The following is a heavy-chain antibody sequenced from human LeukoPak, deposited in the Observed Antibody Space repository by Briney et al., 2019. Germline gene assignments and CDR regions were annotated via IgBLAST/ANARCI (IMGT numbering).Heavy chain of an antibody. V-gene: IGHV4-59*01. J-gene: IGHJ4*02. D-gene: IGHD3-22*01. CDR2: IYYSGST. CDR3: ARVTGYMIEDYFDY. CDR1: GGSLSSYY. Sequence: SETLSLTCTVSGGSLSSYYWSWIRQPPRKGLESIGYIYYSGSTNYNPSLKSRVTISVETSKNQFSLKLSSVTAAETAVYYCARVTGYMIEDYFDYWGQGTLVTVSS.